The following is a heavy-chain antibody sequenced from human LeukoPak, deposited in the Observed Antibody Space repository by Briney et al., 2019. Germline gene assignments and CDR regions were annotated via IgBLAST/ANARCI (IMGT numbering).Heavy chain of an antibody. J-gene: IGHJ4*02. CDR3: AKESRLGGASGSHHFDY. D-gene: IGHD3-10*01. Sequence: TSETLSLTCTVSGAPVNFYYLSWIRHSAEKGLEWIGRIYTRGDTNYNPSLKSRVTLSVDTSRYQFSLMLSSVTAADTAVYYCAKESRLGGASGSHHFDYWGQGVLVTVSS. CDR2: IYTRGDT. V-gene: IGHV4-4*07. CDR1: GAPVNFYY.